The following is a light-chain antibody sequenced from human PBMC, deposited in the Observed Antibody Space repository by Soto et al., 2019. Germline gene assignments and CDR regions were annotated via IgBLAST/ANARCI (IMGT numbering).Light chain of an antibody. CDR1: QGISNY. CDR2: AAS. CDR3: QKYNSAPWT. J-gene: IGKJ1*01. V-gene: IGKV1-27*01. Sequence: DIQMTQSPSSLSASVGDRVTITCRASQGISNYLAWYQQKPGKVPKLLIYAASTLQSGVPSRFSGSGSGTDLTLPSSSLQPEDVATYYCQKYNSAPWTFGQGSKVEIK.